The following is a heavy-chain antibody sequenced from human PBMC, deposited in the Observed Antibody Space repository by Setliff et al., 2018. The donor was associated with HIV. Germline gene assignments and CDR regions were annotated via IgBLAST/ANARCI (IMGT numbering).Heavy chain of an antibody. CDR2: VIPIFGTA. D-gene: IGHD5-12*01. J-gene: IGHJ6*03. CDR1: GGTFSNCA. V-gene: IGHV1-69*13. CDR3: ARAREMATINYFYYYMDV. Sequence: SVKVSCKASGGTFSNCAISWVRQAPGHGLEWMGGVIPIFGTANYAQKFQGRATITADESTSTAYMELISLTSEDTAVYYCARAREMATINYFYYYMDVWGKGTTVTVSS.